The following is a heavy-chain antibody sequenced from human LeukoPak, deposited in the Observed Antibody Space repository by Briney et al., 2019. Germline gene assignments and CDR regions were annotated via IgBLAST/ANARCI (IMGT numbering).Heavy chain of an antibody. D-gene: IGHD3-22*01. CDR2: IYYSGST. J-gene: IGHJ4*02. Sequence: SETLSLTFTVSGGSISSGDYYWGWIRPPPGKGLEWIGYIYYSGSTYYNPSLKSRVTISVDTSKNQFSLKLSSVTAADTAVYYCARLYDSSGYYYGYYFDYWGQGTLVTVSS. CDR1: GGSISSGDYY. CDR3: ARLYDSSGYYYGYYFDY. V-gene: IGHV4-30-4*01.